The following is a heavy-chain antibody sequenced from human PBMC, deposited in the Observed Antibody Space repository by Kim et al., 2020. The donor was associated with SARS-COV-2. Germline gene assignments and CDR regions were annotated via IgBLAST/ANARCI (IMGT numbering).Heavy chain of an antibody. CDR3: ARDSVGFDY. J-gene: IGHJ4*02. V-gene: IGHV3-30*07. CDR2: GRNK. D-gene: IGHD1-26*01. Sequence: GRNKYEADPVKGRFTTSRDNSKNPLYLQRNSLRAEDTAVYYCARDSVGFDYWGQGTLVTVSS.